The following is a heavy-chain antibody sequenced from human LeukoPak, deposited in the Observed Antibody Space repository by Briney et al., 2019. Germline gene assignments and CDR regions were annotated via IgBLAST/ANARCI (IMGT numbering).Heavy chain of an antibody. D-gene: IGHD3-10*01. J-gene: IGHJ4*02. Sequence: ASVRVSCKASGYSFPTYGVSWVRQAPGQGLECMGWINPYNGDTKYAQNLQGRVTMTTDTSTSTAYLELRGLRSDDTAVYYCTRERFGRFDFWGQGTPVTVSS. CDR3: TRERFGRFDF. CDR1: GYSFPTYG. V-gene: IGHV1-18*01. CDR2: INPYNGDT.